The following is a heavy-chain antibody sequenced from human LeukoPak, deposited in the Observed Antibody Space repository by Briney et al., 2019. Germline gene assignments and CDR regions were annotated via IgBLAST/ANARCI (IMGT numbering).Heavy chain of an antibody. CDR2: ISSDGSTT. D-gene: IGHD5-18*01. Sequence: GGSLRLSCAASGFTFSTYWMHWVRHGPGKGLVWVSTISSDGSTTKYVDSVKGRFTISRDNAKNTLYLQMNSLRAEDTAVYYCARGYSFSLDSWGQGTLVTVSS. V-gene: IGHV3-74*03. J-gene: IGHJ4*02. CDR3: ARGYSFSLDS. CDR1: GFTFSTYW.